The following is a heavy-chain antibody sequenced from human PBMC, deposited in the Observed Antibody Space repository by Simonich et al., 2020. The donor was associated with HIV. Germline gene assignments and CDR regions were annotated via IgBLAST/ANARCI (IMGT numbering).Heavy chain of an antibody. V-gene: IGHV1-69*13. Sequence: QVQLVQSGAEVKKPGSSVKVSCKASGGTFSSFAISWVRQAPGLGLEWLGGITPIIGTANYAQMFQGRVTITADESTSTAYMELSSLRSEDTGIYYCARKGGGRGVYYFDYWGQGTLVTVSS. D-gene: IGHD3-10*01. CDR1: GGTFSSFA. CDR3: ARKGGGRGVYYFDY. J-gene: IGHJ4*02. CDR2: ITPIIGTA.